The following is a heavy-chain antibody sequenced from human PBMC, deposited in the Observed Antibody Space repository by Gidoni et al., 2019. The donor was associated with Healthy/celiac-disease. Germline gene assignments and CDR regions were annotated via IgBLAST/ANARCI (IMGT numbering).Heavy chain of an antibody. Sequence: QVQLVQSGAEVKKPGASVKVSCKASGYSFPSYDINWVRQATGQGLEWMGWMNPNSGNTGYAQKFQGRVTMTRNTSISTAYMELSSLRSEDTAVYYCARGALVVPAAIPYYYYYGMDVWGQGTTVTVSS. D-gene: IGHD2-2*02. CDR3: ARGALVVPAAIPYYYYYGMDV. J-gene: IGHJ6*02. CDR1: GYSFPSYD. CDR2: MNPNSGNT. V-gene: IGHV1-8*01.